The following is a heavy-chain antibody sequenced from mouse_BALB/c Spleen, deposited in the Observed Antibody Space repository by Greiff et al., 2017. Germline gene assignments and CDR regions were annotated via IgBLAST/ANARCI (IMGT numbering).Heavy chain of an antibody. D-gene: IGHD1-1*01. CDR1: GFTFSSYT. CDR2: ISSGGSYT. V-gene: IGHV5-6-4*01. J-gene: IGHJ2*01. Sequence: DVMLVESGGGLVKPGGSLKLSCAASGFTFSSYTMSWVRQTPEKRLEWVATISSGGSYTYYPDSVKGRFTISRDNAKNTLYLQMSSLKSEDTAMYYCTRDHGTVVAPNYWGQGTTLTVSS. CDR3: TRDHGTVVAPNY.